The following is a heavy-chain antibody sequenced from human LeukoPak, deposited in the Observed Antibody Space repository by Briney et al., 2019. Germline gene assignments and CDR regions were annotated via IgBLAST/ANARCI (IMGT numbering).Heavy chain of an antibody. CDR3: ARDKGSIFGVVISD. J-gene: IGHJ4*02. CDR1: GYTFTSYG. D-gene: IGHD3-3*01. Sequence: ASVKVSCKASGYTFTSYGISWVRQAPGQGLEWMGWISAYNGNTNYAQKLQGRVTMTTDTSTSTAYKELRSLRSDDTAAYYCARDKGSIFGVVISDWGQGTLVTVSS. CDR2: ISAYNGNT. V-gene: IGHV1-18*01.